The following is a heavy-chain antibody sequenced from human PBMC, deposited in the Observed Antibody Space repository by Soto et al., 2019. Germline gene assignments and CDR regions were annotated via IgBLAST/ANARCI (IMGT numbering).Heavy chain of an antibody. J-gene: IGHJ6*02. CDR1: GDSVSSNSAA. CDR2: TYYRSKWYN. D-gene: IGHD6-6*01. CDR3: ARVIDSGIAARVYYYYGMDV. V-gene: IGHV6-1*01. Sequence: SQTLSLTCVISGDSVSSNSAAWNWIRQSPSRGLEWLGRTYYRSKWYNDYAVSVKSRITINPDTSKNQFSLQLNSVTPEDTAVYYCARVIDSGIAARVYYYYGMDVWGQGTTVTVSS.